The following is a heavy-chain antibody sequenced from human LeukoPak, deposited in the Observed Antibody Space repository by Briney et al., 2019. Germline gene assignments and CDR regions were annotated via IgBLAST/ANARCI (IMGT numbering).Heavy chain of an antibody. CDR2: ISGSGGST. CDR1: GFTFSSYA. Sequence: GGSLRLSCAASGFTFSSYAMSWVRQAPGKGLEWVSAISGSGGSTYYADSVKGRFTISRDNSKNTLYLQMNSLRAEDTAVYYCAKGPERGYYYDSSVGPFDYWGQGTLVTVSS. D-gene: IGHD3-22*01. V-gene: IGHV3-23*01. CDR3: AKGPERGYYYDSSVGPFDY. J-gene: IGHJ4*02.